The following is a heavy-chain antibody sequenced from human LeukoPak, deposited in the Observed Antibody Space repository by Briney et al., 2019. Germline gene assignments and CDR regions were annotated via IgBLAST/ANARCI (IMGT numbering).Heavy chain of an antibody. CDR2: IWYDGGNK. CDR3: AREYYYDISGYFLDY. V-gene: IGHV3-33*01. D-gene: IGHD3-22*01. J-gene: IGHJ4*02. CDR1: GFTFSSYG. Sequence: PGGSLRLSCAASGFTFSSYGMHWVRQAPGKGLEWVALIWYDGGNKYFADSVKGRFTISRDNSQNTLYLQMNSLRAEDTAVYYCAREYYYDISGYFLDYWGQGTLVTVPS.